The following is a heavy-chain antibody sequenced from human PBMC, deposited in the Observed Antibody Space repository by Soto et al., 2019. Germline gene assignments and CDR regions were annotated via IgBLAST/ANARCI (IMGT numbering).Heavy chain of an antibody. V-gene: IGHV4-59*12. CDR3: ARGSLNDYVWGSYRYLDY. CDR1: GGSISSYY. Sequence: PSETLSLTCTVSGGSISSYYWSWIRQPPGKGLEWIGYVYNSGSTNYNPSLKSRVTISIDTSKNQFSLKLSSVTAADTAVYYCARGSLNDYVWGSYRYLDYWGQGTLVTVSS. D-gene: IGHD3-16*02. J-gene: IGHJ4*02. CDR2: VYNSGST.